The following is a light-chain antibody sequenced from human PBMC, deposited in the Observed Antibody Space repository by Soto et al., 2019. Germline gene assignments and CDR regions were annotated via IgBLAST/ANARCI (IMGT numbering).Light chain of an antibody. V-gene: IGKV1-5*01. Sequence: DIQMTQSPSTLSASVGDRVTITCRASQSISNWLAWYQQKPGKAPKLLIYGASSLESGVPSRFSGSGSGTEFTLTISSLQPDDFATYYCQQYNNYSLFFGQGTKLEIK. CDR3: QQYNNYSLF. CDR1: QSISNW. J-gene: IGKJ2*01. CDR2: GAS.